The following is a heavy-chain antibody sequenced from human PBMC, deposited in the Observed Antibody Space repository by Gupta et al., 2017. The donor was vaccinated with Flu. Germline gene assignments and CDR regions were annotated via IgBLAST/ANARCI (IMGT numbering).Heavy chain of an antibody. Sequence: QVQLVQSGAEVTKPGSSVKVSCKASGGDFSNYAISWVRKAPGQGREWMGGIIPVFETPNYAQKFQGRGTITADKSTTTAYMELSSLRAEDTAVEDGARDHHSRGSYYYYYHGMDGGGPGTTVTVS. CDR2: IIPVFETP. J-gene: IGHJ6*02. V-gene: IGHV1-69*06. D-gene: IGHD3-22*01. CDR1: GGDFSNYA. CDR3: ARDHHSRGSYYYYYHGMDG.